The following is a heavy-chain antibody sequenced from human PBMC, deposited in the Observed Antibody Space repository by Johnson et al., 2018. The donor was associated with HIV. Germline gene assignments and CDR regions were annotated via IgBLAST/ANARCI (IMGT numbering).Heavy chain of an antibody. CDR1: GFTFSNAW. J-gene: IGHJ3*02. CDR3: ARPPPVMGNYGAGSWWAFEI. CDR2: IKSKTDGGTT. V-gene: IGHV3-15*01. Sequence: VQLVESGGGLVKPGGSLRLSCAASGFTFSNAWMSWVRQAPGKGLEWVGRIKSKTDGGTTDYAAPVKGRFTISRDDSKNTLYLQMSSLRAEDTAVYYCARPPPVMGNYGAGSWWAFEIWGQGTMVTVSS. D-gene: IGHD3-10*01.